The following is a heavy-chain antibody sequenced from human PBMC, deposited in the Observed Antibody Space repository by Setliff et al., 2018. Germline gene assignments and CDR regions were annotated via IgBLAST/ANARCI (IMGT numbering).Heavy chain of an antibody. CDR2: ISSSSSYI. V-gene: IGHV3-21*01. CDR3: ARGEAWGRGYAFDI. J-gene: IGHJ3*02. Sequence: GGSLRLSCIASGFTFSSYSMNWVRQAPGKGLEWVSSISSSSSYIYYADSVRGRFTISRDNAKNSLYLQMNSLRAEDTAVYYCARGEAWGRGYAFDIWGQGTMVTVSS. D-gene: IGHD7-27*01. CDR1: GFTFSSYS.